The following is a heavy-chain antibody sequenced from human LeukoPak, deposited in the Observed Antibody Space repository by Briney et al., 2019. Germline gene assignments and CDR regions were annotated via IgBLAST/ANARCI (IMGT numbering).Heavy chain of an antibody. CDR2: INHSGST. Sequence: SETLSLTCAVYGGPFSGYYWSWIRQPPGKGLEWIGEINHSGSTNYNPSLKSRVTISVDTSKNQFSLKLSSVTAADTAVYYCARALPTARAFDIWGKGKMVTVS. CDR3: ARALPTARAFDI. CDR1: GGPFSGYY. V-gene: IGHV4-34*01. J-gene: IGHJ3*02. D-gene: IGHD2-2*01.